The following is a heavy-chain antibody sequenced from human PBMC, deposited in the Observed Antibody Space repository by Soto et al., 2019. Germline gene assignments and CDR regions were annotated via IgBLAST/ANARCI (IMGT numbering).Heavy chain of an antibody. CDR2: FIPVSRTL. D-gene: IGHD3-3*01. CDR1: GGSFGNSA. CDR3: ATGVIWIGYFTVDS. V-gene: IGHV1-69*01. Sequence: QVLLVQSGAEVKKPGSSVKISCKASGGSFGNSAINWVRQTPGQGLEWLGGFIPVSRTLNYAQKFQVRVTITADESTGKADLRRISLASNDTAVYYCATGVIWIGYFTVDSWGQGTRVTVSS. J-gene: IGHJ4*02.